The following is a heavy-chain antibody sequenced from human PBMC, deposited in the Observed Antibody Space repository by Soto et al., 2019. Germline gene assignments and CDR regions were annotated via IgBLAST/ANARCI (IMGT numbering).Heavy chain of an antibody. J-gene: IGHJ4*02. CDR1: GYSCTSYW. CDR2: IYPGDSDT. Sequence: PGESLKISCKGSGYSCTSYWIGWVRQMPGKGLEWMGIIYPGDSDTRYSPSFQGQVTISADKSISTAYLQWSSLKASDTAMYYCARFPSHGVYIVGATGPIDYWGQGTLVTSPQ. CDR3: ARFPSHGVYIVGATGPIDY. D-gene: IGHD1-26*01. V-gene: IGHV5-51*01.